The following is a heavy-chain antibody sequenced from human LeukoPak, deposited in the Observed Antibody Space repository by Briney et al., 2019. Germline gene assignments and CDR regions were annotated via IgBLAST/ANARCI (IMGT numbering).Heavy chain of an antibody. D-gene: IGHD6-19*01. CDR3: ARIAVAGTVWFDP. V-gene: IGHV1-2*02. Sequence: ASVKVSCKASGYTFTGCYMHWVRQAPGQGLEWMGWINPNSGGTNYAQKFQGRVTMTRDTSISTAYMELSRLRSDDTAVYYCARIAVAGTVWFDPWGQGTLVTVSS. J-gene: IGHJ5*02. CDR2: INPNSGGT. CDR1: GYTFTGCY.